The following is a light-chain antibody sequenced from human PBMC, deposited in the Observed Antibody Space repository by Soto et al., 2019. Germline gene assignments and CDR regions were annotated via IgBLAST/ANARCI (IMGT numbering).Light chain of an antibody. CDR3: QQYCXSGT. CDR1: QSVSNNY. J-gene: IGKJ1*01. CDR2: GAS. V-gene: IGKV3-20*01. Sequence: IVFAQSPGTLSLSPGERATLSCRASQSVSNNYLAWYQQKPCQAPRLLIYGASNRSTGIPERFSGSGCGTDFNLTISSLEPEDFAVYYCQQYCXSGTFGQWTKV.